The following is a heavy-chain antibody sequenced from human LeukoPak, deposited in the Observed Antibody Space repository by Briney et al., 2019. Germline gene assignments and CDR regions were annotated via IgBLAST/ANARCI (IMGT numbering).Heavy chain of an antibody. D-gene: IGHD6-19*01. CDR2: ISSSSSYI. CDR3: ASEYSSGWAVPEY. V-gene: IGHV3-21*01. CDR1: GFTFSSYS. J-gene: IGHJ4*02. Sequence: GGSLRLYCAASGFTFSSYSMNWVPPAPGKGLEWVSSISSSSSYIYYADSVKGRFTISRDNAKNSLYLQMNSLRAEDTAVYYCASEYSSGWAVPEYWGQGTLVTVSS.